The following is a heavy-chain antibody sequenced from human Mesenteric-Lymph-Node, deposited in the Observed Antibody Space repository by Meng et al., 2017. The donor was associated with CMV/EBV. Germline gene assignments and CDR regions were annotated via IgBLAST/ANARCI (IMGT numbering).Heavy chain of an antibody. J-gene: IGHJ4*02. Sequence: FPFSCYWMSWVRQAPGKGLESVANINQNESEKYCEKYCVDSVKGRFTISRDNSKNTLYLQMNSLRGEDTAVYYCARRPPYCGGDCYDYWGLGTLVTVSS. CDR3: ARRPPYCGGDCYDY. V-gene: IGHV3-7*03. CDR2: INQNESEKYCEK. D-gene: IGHD2-21*01. CDR1: FPFSCYW.